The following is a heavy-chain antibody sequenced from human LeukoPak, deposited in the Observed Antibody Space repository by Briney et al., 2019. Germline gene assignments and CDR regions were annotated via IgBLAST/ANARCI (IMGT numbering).Heavy chain of an antibody. D-gene: IGHD1-26*01. Sequence: PGGSLRLSCAASGFTFNSYGMHWVRQAPGKGLEWVAFIRSDGYHTYYADSVKGRFTITRDNSKNTLYLQMNSLRLEDMAVYYCAKPSGSGVDYWGRGTRVTVSS. CDR3: AKPSGSGVDY. CDR1: GFTFNSYG. J-gene: IGHJ4*02. V-gene: IGHV3-30*02. CDR2: IRSDGYHT.